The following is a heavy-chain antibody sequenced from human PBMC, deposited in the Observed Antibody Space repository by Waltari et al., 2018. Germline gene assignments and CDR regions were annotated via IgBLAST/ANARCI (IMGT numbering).Heavy chain of an antibody. J-gene: IGHJ3*02. CDR2: IWYDGSNK. V-gene: IGHV3-33*06. Sequence: QVQLVESGGGVVQPGRSLRLSCAASGFTFSSYGMHWVRQAPGKGLEWVAVIWYDGSNKYYADSVKGRVTISRDNSKNTLYLQMNSLRAEDTAVYYCAKDGRRGTTLLDAFDIWGQGTMVTVSS. CDR1: GFTFSSYG. CDR3: AKDGRRGTTLLDAFDI. D-gene: IGHD4-17*01.